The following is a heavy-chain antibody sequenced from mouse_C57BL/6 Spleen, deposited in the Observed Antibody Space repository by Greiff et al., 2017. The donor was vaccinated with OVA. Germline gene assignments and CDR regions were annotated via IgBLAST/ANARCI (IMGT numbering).Heavy chain of an antibody. J-gene: IGHJ4*01. V-gene: IGHV1-54*01. CDR1: GYAFTNYL. Sequence: QVQLKESGAELVRPGTSVKVSCKASGYAFTNYLIEWVKQRPGQGLEWIGVINPGSGGTNYNEKFKGKATLTADKSSSTAYMQLSSLTSEDSAVYFCARGGGLNAMDYWGQGTSVTVSS. CDR3: ARGGGLNAMDY. CDR2: INPGSGGT. D-gene: IGHD1-1*02.